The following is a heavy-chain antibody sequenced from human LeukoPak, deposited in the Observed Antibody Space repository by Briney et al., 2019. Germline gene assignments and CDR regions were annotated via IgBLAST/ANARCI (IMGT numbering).Heavy chain of an antibody. CDR1: GFTFDDYG. Sequence: TGGSLRLSCAASGFTFDDYGIHWVRHAPGRGLEWVALISGDGHTTYYAESVKGRFTVSRDNSKDSLYLQMNSLRSEDTAVYYCAKVAYDSSCYRLHFFDYWGQGTLVTVSS. J-gene: IGHJ4*02. D-gene: IGHD3-22*01. CDR3: AKVAYDSSCYRLHFFDY. CDR2: ISGDGHTT. V-gene: IGHV3-43*02.